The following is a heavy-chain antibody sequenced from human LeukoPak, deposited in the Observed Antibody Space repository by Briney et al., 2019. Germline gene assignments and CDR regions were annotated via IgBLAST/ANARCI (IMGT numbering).Heavy chain of an antibody. V-gene: IGHV3-23*01. CDR3: AKSIVVVVAATSPFDY. CDR1: GFTFSSYA. Sequence: GGSLRLSCAASGFTFSSYAMSWVRQAPGKGLEWVSSISGSGGSTYYADSVKGRFTISRDNSKNTLYLQMNSLRAEDTAVYYCAKSIVVVVAATSPFDYWGQGTLVTVSS. J-gene: IGHJ4*02. D-gene: IGHD2-15*01. CDR2: ISGSGGST.